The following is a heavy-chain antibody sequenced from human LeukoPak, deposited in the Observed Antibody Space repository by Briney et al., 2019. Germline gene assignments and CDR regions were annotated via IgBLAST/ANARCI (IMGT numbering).Heavy chain of an antibody. CDR1: GLTFNNYA. V-gene: IGHV3-23*01. CDR2: IGSSGGGT. Sequence: GGSLRLSCEASGLTFNNYAMHWVRQSSGKGLEWVSGIGSSGGGTYYADSVRGRFTISRDTSKDTVYLQMDSLRAEDTAVYYCAKADYMIVPDDAFDIWGQGTMVTVSS. CDR3: AKADYMIVPDDAFDI. D-gene: IGHD3-22*01. J-gene: IGHJ3*02.